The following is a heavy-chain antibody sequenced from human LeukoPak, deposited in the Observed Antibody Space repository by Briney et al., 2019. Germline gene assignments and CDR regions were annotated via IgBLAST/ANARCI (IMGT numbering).Heavy chain of an antibody. CDR2: ISYDGSNK. J-gene: IGHJ3*02. CDR3: AKDCRAPYYVSGDGAFDI. Sequence: PGGPLRLSCAASGFTFSSYGMHWVRQAPGKGLEWVAVISYDGSNKYYADSVKGRFTISRDNSKNTLFLHMNNLRVDDTAVYYCAKDCRAPYYVSGDGAFDIWGQGTMVTVSS. D-gene: IGHD3-16*01. CDR1: GFTFSSYG. V-gene: IGHV3-30*18.